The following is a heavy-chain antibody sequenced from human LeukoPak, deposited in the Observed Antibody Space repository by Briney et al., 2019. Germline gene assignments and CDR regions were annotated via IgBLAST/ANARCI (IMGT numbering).Heavy chain of an antibody. J-gene: IGHJ4*02. CDR1: GFTFSNAW. CDR2: IKSKTDGETT. D-gene: IGHD3-16*02. CDR3: TTDYYDYVWGSYRPDY. Sequence: RAGGSLRLSCAASGFTFSNAWMSWVRRAPGKGLEWVGRIKSKTDGETTDYAAPVKGRFTISRDDSKNTLYLQMNSLKTEDTAVYYCTTDYYDYVWGSYRPDYWGQGTLVTVSS. V-gene: IGHV3-15*01.